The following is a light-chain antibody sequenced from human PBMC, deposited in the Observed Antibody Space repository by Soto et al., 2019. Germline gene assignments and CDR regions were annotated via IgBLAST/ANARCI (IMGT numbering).Light chain of an antibody. CDR1: QSVTNNQ. CDR2: GVS. CDR3: YQYGSTPPT. V-gene: IGKV3-20*01. J-gene: IGKJ1*01. Sequence: EIVFTQSQGTLPLSPGETATLSCGPSQSVTNNQLAWFRQKPGQAPRLLIWGVSNRDTGIPDRFSGSGSGTDFTLTISRLEPEDFVVFYCYQYGSTPPTFGQGTKVDIK.